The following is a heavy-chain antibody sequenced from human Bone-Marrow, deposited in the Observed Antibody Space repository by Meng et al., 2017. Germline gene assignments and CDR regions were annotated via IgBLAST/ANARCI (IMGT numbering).Heavy chain of an antibody. V-gene: IGHV3-23*01. CDR3: ARGERDYDIVTGYSSAGADDAFDI. J-gene: IGHJ3*02. CDR1: GFTFSNAW. Sequence: GGSLRLYCAASGFTFSNAWKSWVRQAPGKGLEWVSAISGSGGSTYYADSVKGRFTISRENAKNPLYLQMNRLRAGDKAVYDCARGERDYDIVTGYSSAGADDAFDIWGQGTMVTVSS. CDR2: ISGSGGST. D-gene: IGHD3-9*01.